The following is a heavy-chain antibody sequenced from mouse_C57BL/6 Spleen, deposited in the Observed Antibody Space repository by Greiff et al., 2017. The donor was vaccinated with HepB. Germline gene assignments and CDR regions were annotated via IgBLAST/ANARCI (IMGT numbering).Heavy chain of an antibody. CDR3: ARDRDYYGSSYDWYFDV. Sequence: EVNVVESGGDLVKPGGSLKLSCAASGFTFSSYGMSWVRQTPDKRLEWVATISSGGSYTYYPDSVKGRFTISRDNAKNTLYLQMSSLKSEDTAMYYCARDRDYYGSSYDWYFDVWGTGTTVTVSS. D-gene: IGHD1-1*01. V-gene: IGHV5-6*01. J-gene: IGHJ1*03. CDR2: ISSGGSYT. CDR1: GFTFSSYG.